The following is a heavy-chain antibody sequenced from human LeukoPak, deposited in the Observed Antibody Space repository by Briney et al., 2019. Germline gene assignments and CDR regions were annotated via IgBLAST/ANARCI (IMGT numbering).Heavy chain of an antibody. CDR3: ARGDWLLFDY. D-gene: IGHD3-9*01. CDR1: GGSFSGYS. V-gene: IGHV4-34*01. CDR2: INRSGST. Sequence: SETLSLTCSVYGGSFSGYSWSWIRQPPGKGLEWIGEINRSGSTNYNPSLKSRVTISVDMSKNQFSLKLSSVTAADTAVYYCARGDWLLFDYWGQGTLVTVSS. J-gene: IGHJ4*02.